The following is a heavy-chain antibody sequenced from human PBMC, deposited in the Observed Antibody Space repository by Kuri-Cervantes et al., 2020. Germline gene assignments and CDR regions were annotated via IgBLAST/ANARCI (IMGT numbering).Heavy chain of an antibody. CDR3: ATSSMIGENWFDP. V-gene: IGHV1-8*02. Sequence: ASVKVSCKASGGTFSSYAISWVRQATGQGLEWMGWMNPNSGNTGYAQKFQGRVTMTRNTSISTAYMELSSLRSEDTAVYYCATSSMIGENWFDPWGQGTLVTVSS. CDR2: MNPNSGNT. D-gene: IGHD3-22*01. J-gene: IGHJ5*02. CDR1: GGTFSSYA.